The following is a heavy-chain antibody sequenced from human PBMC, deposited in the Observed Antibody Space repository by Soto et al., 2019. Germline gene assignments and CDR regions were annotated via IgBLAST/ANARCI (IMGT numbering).Heavy chain of an antibody. CDR3: ARDKITGLFDY. CDR1: GGYFSGYC. Sequence: SETLSLTCAVYGGYFSGYCWTWIRQPPGTGLEWIGEINHSGSTNYNPSLKSRVTISVDTSKNQFSLKLTSVTAADTAVYYCARDKITGLFDYWGQGTLVTVSS. J-gene: IGHJ4*02. V-gene: IGHV4-34*01. D-gene: IGHD2-8*02. CDR2: INHSGST.